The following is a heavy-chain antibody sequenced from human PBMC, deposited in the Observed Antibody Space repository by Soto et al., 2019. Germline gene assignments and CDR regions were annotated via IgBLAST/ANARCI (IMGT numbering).Heavy chain of an antibody. CDR3: AARILGYCSGGSCYDFDY. CDR2: IVVGSGNT. J-gene: IGHJ4*02. D-gene: IGHD2-15*01. CDR1: GFTFTSSA. Sequence: SVKVSWKASGFTFTSSAMQWGRQARGQRLEWIGWIVVGSGNTNYAQKFQERVTITRDMSTSTAYMELSSLRSEDTAVYYCAARILGYCSGGSCYDFDYWGQGTLVTVSS. V-gene: IGHV1-58*02.